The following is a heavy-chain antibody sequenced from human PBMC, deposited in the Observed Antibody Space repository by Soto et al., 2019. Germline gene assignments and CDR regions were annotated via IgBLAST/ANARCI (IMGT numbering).Heavy chain of an antibody. Sequence: SQTLSLTCAISGDSVSRNRAAWNWIRQSPSRGLEWLGRTYYGSKWESDYAVSVKGRITIRSDTSKNQFSLQLNSVTPEDTAVYYCASSQSHYDRSGCEYWGKGNIVNVSP. CDR3: ASSQSHYDRSGCEY. CDR2: TYYGSKWES. D-gene: IGHD3-22*01. V-gene: IGHV6-1*01. CDR1: GDSVSRNRAA. J-gene: IGHJ4*02.